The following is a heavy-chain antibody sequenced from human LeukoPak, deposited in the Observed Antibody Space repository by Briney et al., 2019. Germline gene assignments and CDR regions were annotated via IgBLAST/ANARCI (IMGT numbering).Heavy chain of an antibody. CDR3: ARHVGISF. CDR2: IKEDGSEK. V-gene: IGHV3-7*01. CDR1: AFTFSDYW. J-gene: IGHJ4*02. Sequence: GGSLRLSCAASAFTFSDYWMTWVRQAPGKGLERVANIKEDGSEKYYVDSVKGRFTISRDNAKNSLFLQMSNLRDDDTAIYYCARHVGISFWGQGTLVAVSS. D-gene: IGHD7-27*01.